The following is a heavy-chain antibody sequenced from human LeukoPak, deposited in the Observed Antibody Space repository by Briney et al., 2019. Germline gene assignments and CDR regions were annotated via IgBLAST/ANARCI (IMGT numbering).Heavy chain of an antibody. Sequence: SETLSLTCTVSGGSISSSNYFWGWIRQPPGKGLEWIGSIYYSGSTYYNPSLKSRVTISVDTSNNQFSLRLNSVTAADAAVYYCARHRSGNYDSSLGYWGQGTLVTVSS. J-gene: IGHJ4*02. V-gene: IGHV4-39*01. D-gene: IGHD1-26*01. CDR1: GGSISSSNYF. CDR3: ARHRSGNYDSSLGY. CDR2: IYYSGST.